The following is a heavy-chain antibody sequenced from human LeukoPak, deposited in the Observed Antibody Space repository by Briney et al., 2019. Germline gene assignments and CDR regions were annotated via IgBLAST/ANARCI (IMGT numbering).Heavy chain of an antibody. Sequence: ASVKVSCKASGYTSTSYGISWVRQAPGQGLEWMGWISAYNGNTNYAQKLQGRVTMTTDTSTSTAYMELRSLRSDDTAVFYCARAFYDSSGYYYYFDYWGQGTLVTVSS. V-gene: IGHV1-18*01. D-gene: IGHD3-22*01. CDR1: GYTSTSYG. CDR2: ISAYNGNT. CDR3: ARAFYDSSGYYYYFDY. J-gene: IGHJ4*02.